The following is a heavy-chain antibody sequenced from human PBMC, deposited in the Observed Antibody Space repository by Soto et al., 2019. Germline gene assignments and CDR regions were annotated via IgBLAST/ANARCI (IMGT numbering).Heavy chain of an antibody. D-gene: IGHD6-19*01. Sequence: QVQLVQSGAEVRKPGASVQVSCKASGYTFTRYSINWVRQAPGQVLEWVGWISNYNGDTKYAEKFQGRVTMTTDTFTTTSYMDLRSLTSDDTAMYFCARGDSTGSPTGWFDPWGQGTLVTVLS. V-gene: IGHV1-18*04. CDR3: ARGDSTGSPTGWFDP. J-gene: IGHJ5*02. CDR2: ISNYNGDT. CDR1: GYTFTRYS.